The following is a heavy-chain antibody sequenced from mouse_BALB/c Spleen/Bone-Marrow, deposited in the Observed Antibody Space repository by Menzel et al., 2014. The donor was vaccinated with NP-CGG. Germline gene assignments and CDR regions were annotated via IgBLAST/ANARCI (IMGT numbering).Heavy chain of an antibody. V-gene: IGHV2-6-7*01. D-gene: IGHD2-4*01. CDR2: ICSDGST. J-gene: IGHJ4*01. Sequence: VMLVESGPGLVAPSQSLSITCTVSGFSLTGYGLSWVRQPPGKGLEWLGMICSDGSTNYNSALKSRLSISKDNSKSQVFLKVNSLQTEDTARYYCARDSFLITRALDYWGQGTSVTVSS. CDR1: GFSLTGYG. CDR3: ARDSFLITRALDY.